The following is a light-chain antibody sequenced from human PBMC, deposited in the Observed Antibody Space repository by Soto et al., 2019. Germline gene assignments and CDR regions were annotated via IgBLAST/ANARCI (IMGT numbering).Light chain of an antibody. V-gene: IGLV2-11*01. CDR3: CSYAGSFTWV. CDR1: SSDVGGYTF. J-gene: IGLJ2*01. Sequence: QSVLTQPRSVSGSPGQSVTISCTGTSSDVGGYTFVSWYQQHPAKAPKLVIYDVSKRPSGVPDRFSGSKSGNTASLTISGLQAEDEADYYCCSYAGSFTWVFGGGTKVTVL. CDR2: DVS.